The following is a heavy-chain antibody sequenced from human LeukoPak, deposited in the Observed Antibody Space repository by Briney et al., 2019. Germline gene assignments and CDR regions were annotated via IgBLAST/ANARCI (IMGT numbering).Heavy chain of an antibody. D-gene: IGHD6-6*01. V-gene: IGHV1-69*13. J-gene: IGHJ6*03. CDR3: ARGRGARPGYYYYYMDV. Sequence: SVKVSCKASGGTFSSYAISWVRQAPGQGLEWMGGIIPIFGTANYAQKFQGRVTITADESTSTAYMELSSLRSEDAAVYYCARGRGARPGYYYYYMDVWGKGTTVTVSS. CDR2: IIPIFGTA. CDR1: GGTFSSYA.